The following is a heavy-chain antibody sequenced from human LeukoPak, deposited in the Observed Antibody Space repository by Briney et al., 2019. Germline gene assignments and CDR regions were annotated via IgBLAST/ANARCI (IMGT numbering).Heavy chain of an antibody. J-gene: IGHJ4*02. V-gene: IGHV3-7*01. D-gene: IGHD3-10*01. CDR2: IKPDGSET. CDR1: GFPFKGYW. Sequence: GGSLRLSCVASGFPFKGYWMTWVRQSPGKGLDWVANIKPDGSETNYLDSVKGRITISRDNARDSLFLEMNNLRVDDTAVYYCARDGGELWPLDEWGQGILVTVSS. CDR3: ARDGGELWPLDE.